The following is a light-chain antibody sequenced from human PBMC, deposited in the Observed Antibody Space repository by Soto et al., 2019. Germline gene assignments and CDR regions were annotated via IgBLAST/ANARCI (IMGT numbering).Light chain of an antibody. Sequence: QAVVTQEPSLTVSPGGTVRLTCGSSTADVTRGHYPHWFKQKPGQAPRTLLFATTKKHSWTPARFSGSLLGGKATLTLSGAQPEDEAVYYCLLSYSAAVFGFGAGTKAPVL. CDR3: LLSYSAAVFG. V-gene: IGLV7-46*01. CDR1: TADVTRGHY. CDR2: ATT. J-gene: IGLJ1*01.